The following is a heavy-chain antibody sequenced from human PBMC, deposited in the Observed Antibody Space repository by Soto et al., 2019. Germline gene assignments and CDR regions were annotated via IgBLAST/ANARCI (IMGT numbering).Heavy chain of an antibody. CDR1: GFTFSSYS. D-gene: IGHD3-3*01. J-gene: IGHJ6*02. Sequence: GGSLRLSCAASGFTFSSYSMNWVRQAPGKGLEWVSYISSSSSTIYYADSVKGRFTISRDNAKNSLYLQMNSLRDEDTAVYYCARGYYDFWSGYSGYYGMDVWGQGTTVTV. CDR3: ARGYYDFWSGYSGYYGMDV. V-gene: IGHV3-48*02. CDR2: ISSSSSTI.